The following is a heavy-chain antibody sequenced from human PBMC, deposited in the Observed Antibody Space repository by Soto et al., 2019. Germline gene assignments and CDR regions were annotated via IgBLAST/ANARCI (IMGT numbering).Heavy chain of an antibody. CDR1: GSTFSNYT. J-gene: IGHJ6*03. V-gene: IGHV1-69*02. CDR3: ARVAEMGTVTKGFYYYMDV. CDR2: IIPILGVA. Sequence: QVQLVQSGAEVKKPGSSVKVSCKASGSTFSNYTISWVRQAPGQGLEWMGRIIPILGVANYAQKFQGIVTITAAKSTSTVDMEMRSRRSEDTAVYYRARVAEMGTVTKGFYYYMDVWGKGTTVTVSS. D-gene: IGHD4-17*01.